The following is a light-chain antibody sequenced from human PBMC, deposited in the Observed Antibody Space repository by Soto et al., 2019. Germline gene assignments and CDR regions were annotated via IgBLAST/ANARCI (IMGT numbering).Light chain of an antibody. J-gene: IGKJ1*01. V-gene: IGKV3-11*01. CDR1: QSVSSY. CDR3: QQRSNWPRT. Sequence: EIVLTQSPATLSLSPGERATLSCRASQSVSSYLAWYQQKPGQAPRLLIYDASNRATGIPARFSGSGSGTDCTLTISSLEPEDFAVYYWQQRSNWPRTGGQGTKVEIK. CDR2: DAS.